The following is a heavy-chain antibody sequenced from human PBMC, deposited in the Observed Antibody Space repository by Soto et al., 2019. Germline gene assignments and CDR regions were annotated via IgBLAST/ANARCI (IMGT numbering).Heavy chain of an antibody. D-gene: IGHD2-15*01. J-gene: IGHJ6*02. CDR2: IYYSGST. CDR3: ARENGYCSGGSCYGWGYYYYGMDV. V-gene: IGHV4-59*01. CDR1: GGSISSYY. Sequence: NPSETLSLTCTVSGGSISSYYWSWIRQPPGKGLEWIGYIYYSGSTNYNPSLKSRVTISVDTSKNQFSLKLSSVTAADTAVYYCARENGYCSGGSCYGWGYYYYGMDVWGQGTTVTVSS.